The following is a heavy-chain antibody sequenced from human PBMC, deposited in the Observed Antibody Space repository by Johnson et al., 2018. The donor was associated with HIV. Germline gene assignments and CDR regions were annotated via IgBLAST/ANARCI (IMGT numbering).Heavy chain of an antibody. CDR1: GFTFSAYW. Sequence: EVQLVESGGGLVQPGGSLRLSCAASGFTFSAYWMSWVRQAPGKGLDWVANIKQDESEKYYVDSVKGRFTISRYNAKNSLYLQMNSPRAEDTAVYYCARGHNGAFDIWGQGTMVSVSS. D-gene: IGHD2-8*01. J-gene: IGHJ3*02. CDR3: ARGHNGAFDI. CDR2: IKQDESEK. V-gene: IGHV3-7*01.